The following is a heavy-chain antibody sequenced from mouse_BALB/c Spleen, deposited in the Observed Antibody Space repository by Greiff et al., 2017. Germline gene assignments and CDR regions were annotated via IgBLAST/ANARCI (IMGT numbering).Heavy chain of an antibody. V-gene: IGHV5-6*01. Sequence: EVQLVESGGDLVKPGGSLKLSCAASGFTFSSYGMSWVRQTPDKRLEWVATISSGGSYTYYPDSVKGRFTISRDNAKNTLYLQMSSLKSEDTAMYYCARQGGTEAMDYWGQGTSVTVSS. D-gene: IGHD2-14*01. CDR1: GFTFSSYG. CDR2: ISSGGSYT. CDR3: ARQGGTEAMDY. J-gene: IGHJ4*01.